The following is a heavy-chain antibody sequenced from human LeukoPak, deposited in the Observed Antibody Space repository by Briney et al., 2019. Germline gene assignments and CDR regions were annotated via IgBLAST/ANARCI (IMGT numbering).Heavy chain of an antibody. CDR3: AKSKEPYYYGMDV. CDR1: GGSFSGYY. Sequence: PSETLSLTCAVYGGSFSGYYWSWVRQAPGKGLEWVSAISGSGDSIYYADSVKGRFTISRDNSKNTLCLQMNSLRAEDTAVYYCAKSKEPYYYGMDVWGQGTTVTVSS. V-gene: IGHV3-23*01. CDR2: ISGSGDSI. J-gene: IGHJ6*02.